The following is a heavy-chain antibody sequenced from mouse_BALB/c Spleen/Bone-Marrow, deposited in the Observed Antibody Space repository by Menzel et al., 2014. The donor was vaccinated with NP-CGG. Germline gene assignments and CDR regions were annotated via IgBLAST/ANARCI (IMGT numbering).Heavy chain of an antibody. CDR2: INPKNGGT. D-gene: IGHD1-1*02. CDR3: ARDWHYYGSSSSWFAH. CDR1: GYTFTEYT. J-gene: IGHJ3*01. Sequence: EVQLQQSGPELVKPGASVKISCKTSGYTFTEYTIHWVKQSHGKSLEWIGGINPKNGGTTYKQKFKGKATLTVDKSSSTAYMELRSLTSEDSAVYYCARDWHYYGSSSSWFAHWGQGTLVTVSA. V-gene: IGHV1-18*01.